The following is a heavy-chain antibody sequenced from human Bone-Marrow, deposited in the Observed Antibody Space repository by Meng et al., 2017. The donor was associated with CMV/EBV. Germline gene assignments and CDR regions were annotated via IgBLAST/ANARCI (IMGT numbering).Heavy chain of an antibody. D-gene: IGHD6-13*01. V-gene: IGHV1-18*01. CDR1: GYTFTSYG. J-gene: IGHJ4*02. CDR2: INAYNGNT. Sequence: QVQLVQSGPEVKKPGASVKVSCKASGYTFTSYGISWVRQAPGKGLHWMAWINAYNGNTNYAQKFQGRVTMTTDTSTSTAYMELRSLRSDDTAVYYCARGGQQLVLGHFDYWGQGTLVTVSS. CDR3: ARGGQQLVLGHFDY.